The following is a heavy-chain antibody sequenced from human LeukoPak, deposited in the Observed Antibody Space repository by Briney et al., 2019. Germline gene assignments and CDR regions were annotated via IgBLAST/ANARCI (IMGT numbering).Heavy chain of an antibody. V-gene: IGHV1-46*01. Sequence: GASVKVSCKASGYTFTSYYMHWVRQAPGQGLEWMGIINPSGGSTSYAQKFQGRVTMTRDTSTSTVYMELSSLRSEDTAVYYCARGRPYDILTGYPPLGYYYYGMDVWGQGTTVTVSS. D-gene: IGHD3-9*01. CDR1: GYTFTSYY. J-gene: IGHJ6*02. CDR2: INPSGGST. CDR3: ARGRPYDILTGYPPLGYYYYGMDV.